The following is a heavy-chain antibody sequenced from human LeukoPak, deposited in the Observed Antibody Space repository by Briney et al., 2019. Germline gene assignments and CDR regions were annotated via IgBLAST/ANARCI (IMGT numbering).Heavy chain of an antibody. Sequence: SQTLSLTCALSGDSVSSNSAAWNWIRQSPSRGLEWLGKTYYRSKWYNDYAVSVKSRITINPDTSKNQFSLELNSVTPEDTAVYYCARGERRGHHYDSSAYPPWLFDIWGQGTMVTVSS. CDR1: GDSVSSNSAA. J-gene: IGHJ3*02. D-gene: IGHD3-22*01. CDR2: TYYRSKWYN. V-gene: IGHV6-1*01. CDR3: ARGERRGHHYDSSAYPPWLFDI.